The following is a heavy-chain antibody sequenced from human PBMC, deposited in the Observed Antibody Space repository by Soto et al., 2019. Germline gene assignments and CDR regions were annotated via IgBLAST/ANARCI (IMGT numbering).Heavy chain of an antibody. CDR3: ARETSGRPDY. CDR1: GFTFSSYS. V-gene: IGHV3-48*02. D-gene: IGHD1-26*01. CDR2: ISSSSTTI. J-gene: IGHJ4*02. Sequence: GGSLRRSCAASGFTFSSYSMNWVRQAPGKGLEWISYISSSSTTIYYADSVKGRFTISRDNAKNSLYLQMNSLRDEDTAVFYCARETSGRPDYWGQGTLVTVSS.